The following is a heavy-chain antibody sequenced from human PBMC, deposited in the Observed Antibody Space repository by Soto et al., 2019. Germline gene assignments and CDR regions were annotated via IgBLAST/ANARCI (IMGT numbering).Heavy chain of an antibody. CDR1: GGTFSSYA. CDR2: IIPIFGTA. J-gene: IGHJ3*02. D-gene: IGHD3-22*01. V-gene: IGHV1-69*06. CDR3: ARQTYSYDSRGYPDI. Sequence: SVKVSCKASGGTFSSYAISWVRQAPGQGLEWMGGIIPIFGTANYAQKFQGRVTITADKSTSTAYMELSSLRSEDTAVYYCARQTYSYDSRGYPDIWGQGTMVTVSS.